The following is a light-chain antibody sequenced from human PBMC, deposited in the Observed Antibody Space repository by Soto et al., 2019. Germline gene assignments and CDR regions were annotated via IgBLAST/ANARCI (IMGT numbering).Light chain of an antibody. V-gene: IGKV3-15*01. CDR1: QSVSIN. CDR2: GAY. Sequence: EIVMTQSPATLSVSPGERATLSCRASQSVSINLAWYQQKPGQAPRLLIYGAYTRATGIPARFSGSGSGTEFTLTISSLQSEDFAVYYCQQYNNWPFTFGPGTKVDIK. J-gene: IGKJ3*01. CDR3: QQYNNWPFT.